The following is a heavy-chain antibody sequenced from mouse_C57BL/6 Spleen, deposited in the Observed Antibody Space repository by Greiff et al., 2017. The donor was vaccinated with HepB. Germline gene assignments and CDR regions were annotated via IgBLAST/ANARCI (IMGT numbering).Heavy chain of an antibody. Sequence: LVESGPELVKPGASVKISCKASGYAFSSSWMNWVKQRPGKGLEWIGRIYPGDGDTNYNGKFKGKATLTADKSSSTAYMQLSSLTSEDSAVYFCARERGGSSFFDYWGQGTTLTVSS. V-gene: IGHV1-82*01. D-gene: IGHD1-1*01. J-gene: IGHJ2*01. CDR1: GYAFSSSW. CDR3: ARERGGSSFFDY. CDR2: IYPGDGDT.